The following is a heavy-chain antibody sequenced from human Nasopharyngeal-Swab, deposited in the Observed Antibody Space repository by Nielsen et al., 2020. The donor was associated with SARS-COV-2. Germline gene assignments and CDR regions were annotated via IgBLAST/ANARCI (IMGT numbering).Heavy chain of an antibody. D-gene: IGHD2-15*01. V-gene: IGHV3-64D*06. CDR2: ISSNGGST. Sequence: GGSLRLSCSASGFTFSSYTMHWVRQAPGKGLEHASAISSNGGSTYYADSVKGRFTISRDNSKNTLNLQMSSLRAEDTAVYYCVKDRGAHSVVVVAASWGQGTRVTVSS. CDR1: GFTFSSYT. J-gene: IGHJ4*02. CDR3: VKDRGAHSVVVVAAS.